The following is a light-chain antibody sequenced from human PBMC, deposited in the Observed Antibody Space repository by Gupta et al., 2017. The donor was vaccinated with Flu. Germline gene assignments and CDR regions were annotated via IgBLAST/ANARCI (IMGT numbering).Light chain of an antibody. CDR3: QQYDSTPRT. Sequence: SLGERATINCKSSQSVLYSSNNKNYLAWYQQKPVQPPKLLIYWASTRESGVPDRFSGSGSGTDFTLTISSLQAEDVAVYYCQQYDSTPRTFGQGTKVEIK. CDR1: QSVLYSSNNKNY. CDR2: WAS. V-gene: IGKV4-1*01. J-gene: IGKJ1*01.